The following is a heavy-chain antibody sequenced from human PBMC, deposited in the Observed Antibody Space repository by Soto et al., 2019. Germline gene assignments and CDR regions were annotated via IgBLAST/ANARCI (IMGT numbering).Heavy chain of an antibody. J-gene: IGHJ4*02. D-gene: IGHD3-10*01. CDR3: ARDATITMVRGVISNFDY. CDR2: ISAYNGNT. Sequence: VKVSCKASGYTFPSYGSSWVRQAPGEGLEWMGWISAYNGNTNYAQKLQGRVTMTTDTSTSTAYMELRSLRSDDTAVYYCARDATITMVRGVISNFDYWGQGTLVTVSS. V-gene: IGHV1-18*04. CDR1: GYTFPSYG.